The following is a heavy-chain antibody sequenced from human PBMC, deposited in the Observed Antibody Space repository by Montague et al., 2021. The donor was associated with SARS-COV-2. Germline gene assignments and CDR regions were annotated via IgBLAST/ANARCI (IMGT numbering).Heavy chain of an antibody. D-gene: IGHD3-9*01. J-gene: IGHJ4*02. V-gene: IGHV2-70*01. CDR2: IDWDDDK. CDR3: ARTYYDILPNLYYFDY. CDR1: GFSLSTSGMC. Sequence: VKPTQTLTLTCTFSGFSLSTSGMCVSWIRQPPGRALEWLALIDWDDDKYYSTSLKTRLTISKDTSKNQVVLTMTNMDPVDTATYYCARTYYDILPNLYYFDYWGQGTLVTVSS.